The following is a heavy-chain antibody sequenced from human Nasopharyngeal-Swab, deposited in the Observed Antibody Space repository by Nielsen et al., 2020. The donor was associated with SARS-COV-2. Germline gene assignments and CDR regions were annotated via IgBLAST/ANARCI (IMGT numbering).Heavy chain of an antibody. V-gene: IGHV4-38-2*01. Sequence: WIRQPPGKGLEWIGSIHNSGTPYYIPSLKSRVTISVDTSKNQFSLKMRSVTAAGTAVYYCASGPFGPGDSYYYYGLDVWGQGTTVTVSS. CDR2: IHNSGTP. D-gene: IGHD3/OR15-3a*01. CDR3: ASGPFGPGDSYYYYGLDV. J-gene: IGHJ6*02.